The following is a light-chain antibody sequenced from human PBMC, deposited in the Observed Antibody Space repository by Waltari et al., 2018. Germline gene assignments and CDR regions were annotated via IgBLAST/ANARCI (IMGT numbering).Light chain of an antibody. CDR1: EDISDF. Sequence: DIQMTQSPSSLSASVGDRVTITCQASEDISDFLNWYQHKPRKAPKLLIYDTSNLEIGVPSRFSGSGSGTDFSFTISSLQPEDLATYYCQQYDSLPLTFGGGSKVEI. CDR3: QQYDSLPLT. CDR2: DTS. V-gene: IGKV1-33*01. J-gene: IGKJ4*01.